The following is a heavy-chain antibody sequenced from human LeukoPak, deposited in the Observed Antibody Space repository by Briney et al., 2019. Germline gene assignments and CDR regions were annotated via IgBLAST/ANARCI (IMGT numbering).Heavy chain of an antibody. CDR3: ARDTSGPEY. V-gene: IGHV3-7*01. CDR1: GFTFSNYW. CDR2: IKQDGSDK. D-gene: IGHD6-19*01. Sequence: GGSLRLSCAASGFTFSNYWMSWVRQAPGKGLEWMANIKQDGSDKNYVDSVKGRFSISRDNANNSLYLQMNSLRAEDAAVYYCARDTSGPEYWGQGTLVTASS. J-gene: IGHJ4*02.